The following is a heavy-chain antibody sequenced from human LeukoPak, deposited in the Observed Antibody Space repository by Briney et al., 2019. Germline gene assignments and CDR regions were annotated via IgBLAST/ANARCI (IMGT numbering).Heavy chain of an antibody. D-gene: IGHD2-2*01. J-gene: IGHJ4*02. Sequence: PSETLSLTCAVYGGSFSGYYWSWIRQPPGKGLEWIGEINHSGGTNYNPSLKSRVTISVDTSKNQFSLKLSSVTAADTAVYYCARSGLRYCSSTSCYPNPFDYWGQGTLVTVSS. CDR2: INHSGGT. CDR1: GGSFSGYY. CDR3: ARSGLRYCSSTSCYPNPFDY. V-gene: IGHV4-34*01.